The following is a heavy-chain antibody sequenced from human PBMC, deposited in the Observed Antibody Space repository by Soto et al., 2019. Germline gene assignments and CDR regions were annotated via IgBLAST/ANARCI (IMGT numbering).Heavy chain of an antibody. D-gene: IGHD3-10*01. CDR1: GFTFSSYW. J-gene: IGHJ3*02. CDR3: VKWFGGGFDI. V-gene: IGHV3-7*01. CDR2: IKQDGSEK. Sequence: GGSLRLSCAASGFTFSSYWMSWVRQAPGKGLEWVANIKQDGSEKYYVDSVKGRFTISRDNAKNSLYLQMNSLRAEERAVYYCVKWFGGGFDIWGQGTMVTVSS.